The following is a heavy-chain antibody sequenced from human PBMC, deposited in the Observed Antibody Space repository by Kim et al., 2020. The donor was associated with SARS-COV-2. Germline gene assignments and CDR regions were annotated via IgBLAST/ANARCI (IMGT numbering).Heavy chain of an antibody. J-gene: IGHJ4*02. CDR3: ARLGGWIQLPFDY. D-gene: IGHD5-18*01. V-gene: IGHV4-39*01. Sequence: PSHKHRVTVSVATSKNQFSLKRRSVTAADTAVYYCARLGGWIQLPFDYWGQGTLVTVSS.